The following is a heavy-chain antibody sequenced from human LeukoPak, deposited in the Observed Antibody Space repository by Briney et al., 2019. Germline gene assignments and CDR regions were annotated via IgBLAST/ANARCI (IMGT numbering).Heavy chain of an antibody. V-gene: IGHV1-2*02. CDR2: INPNSGGT. Sequence: ASVKVSCKASGYTFTGYYMHWVRQAPGQGLEWMGWINPNSGGTNYAQKFQGRVTMTRDTSISTAYMELSRLRSDDTAVYYCARDLLYTGDSAGHWGQGTLVTVSS. CDR1: GYTFTGYY. CDR3: ARDLLYTGDSAGH. D-gene: IGHD7-27*01. J-gene: IGHJ4*02.